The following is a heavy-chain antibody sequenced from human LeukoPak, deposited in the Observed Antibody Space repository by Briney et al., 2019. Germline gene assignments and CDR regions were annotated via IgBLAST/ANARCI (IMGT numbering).Heavy chain of an antibody. CDR1: GFTFDDYG. CDR2: INWNGGST. D-gene: IGHD2-2*01. Sequence: PGGSLRLSCAASGFTFDDYGMSWVRQAPGKGLECVSGINWNGGSTGYADSVKGRFTISRDNAKNSLYLQMNSLRAEDTALYYCARVASHYCSSTSCYPFDYWGQGTLVTVSS. V-gene: IGHV3-20*04. J-gene: IGHJ4*02. CDR3: ARVASHYCSSTSCYPFDY.